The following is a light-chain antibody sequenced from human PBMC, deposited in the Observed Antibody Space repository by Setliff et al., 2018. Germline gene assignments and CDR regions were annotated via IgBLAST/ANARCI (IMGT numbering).Light chain of an antibody. Sequence: LTQPASVSGSPGQSITISCSGASNDVGAYDLVSWYQQHPGKVPKLIIFDVSNRPSGVSHRFSGSKSGNTASLTISGLQADDEADYYCCAYTASTTYVFVNGTKVTVL. V-gene: IGLV2-14*03. CDR1: SNDVGAYDL. CDR3: CAYTASTTYV. CDR2: DVS. J-gene: IGLJ1*01.